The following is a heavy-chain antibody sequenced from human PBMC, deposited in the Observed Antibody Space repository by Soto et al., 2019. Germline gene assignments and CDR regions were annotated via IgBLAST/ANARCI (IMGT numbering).Heavy chain of an antibody. CDR1: GYKVSTWHNFTSYW. CDR2: IYPGDSDT. D-gene: IGHD6-13*01. Sequence: GESLKISCMGSGYKVSTWHNFTSYWIAWVRQMPGEGLEWMGIIYPGDSDTRYSPSFQGQVTISADKSINSVYLQWSSLKASDTATYYCARQKWWIAAAGTRYFDYWGQGTLVTVSS. CDR3: ARQKWWIAAAGTRYFDY. V-gene: IGHV5-51*01. J-gene: IGHJ4*02.